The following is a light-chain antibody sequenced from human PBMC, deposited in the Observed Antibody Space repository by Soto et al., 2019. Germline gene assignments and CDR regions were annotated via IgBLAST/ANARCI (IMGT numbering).Light chain of an antibody. CDR1: QSVSSY. V-gene: IGKV3-11*01. CDR2: DAS. CDR3: QQRET. J-gene: IGKJ1*01. Sequence: EIVLTQSPATLYLSPGERATLSCRASQSVSSYLAWYQQKPGQAPRLLIYDASNRATGIPARFSGSGSGTDFTLTISSLEPEDFAVYYCQQRETFGQGTKVEIQ.